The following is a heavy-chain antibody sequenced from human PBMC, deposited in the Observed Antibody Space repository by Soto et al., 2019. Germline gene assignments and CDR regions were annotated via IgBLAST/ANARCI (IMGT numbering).Heavy chain of an antibody. V-gene: IGHV2-26*01. CDR3: ARILHGSYCSGGSCYHDNPRFDY. D-gene: IGHD2-15*01. CDR2: IFSNDEK. Sequence: GSGPTLVNPTETLTLTCTVSGFSLSNARMDVSWIRQPPGKALEWLAHIFSNDEKSYSTSLKSRLTISKDTSKSQVVLTMTNMDPVDTATYYCARILHGSYCSGGSCYHDNPRFDYWGQGTLVTVSS. CDR1: GFSLSNARMD. J-gene: IGHJ4*02.